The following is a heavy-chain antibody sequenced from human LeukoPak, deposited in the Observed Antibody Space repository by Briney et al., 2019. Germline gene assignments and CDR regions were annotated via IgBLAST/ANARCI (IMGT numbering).Heavy chain of an antibody. CDR2: IYSGGNT. CDR3: ARISGTHSYHFDS. Sequence: GGSLRLSCAASGLTVSSSYMSWVRQAPGKGPVWVSVIYSGGNTYYADSVKDRFTISRDNSRNTLYLQMNSLRAEDTALYYCARISGTHSYHFDSWGQGALVTVSS. D-gene: IGHD5-12*01. J-gene: IGHJ4*02. V-gene: IGHV3-66*01. CDR1: GLTVSSSY.